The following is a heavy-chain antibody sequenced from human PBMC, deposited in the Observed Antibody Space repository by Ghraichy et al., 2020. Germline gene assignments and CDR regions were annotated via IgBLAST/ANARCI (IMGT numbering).Heavy chain of an antibody. D-gene: IGHD3-22*01. CDR3: VRNGYYALEY. Sequence: SETLSLTCAVSGGFISSGDWWSWVRQPPGKGLEWIGEIHHGGSTNYNPSLKSRVTISVDKSKNQFSLRLSSVTAADTAVYHCVRNGYYALEYWGQGTLVTVSS. J-gene: IGHJ4*02. CDR1: GGFISSGDW. V-gene: IGHV4-4*02. CDR2: IHHGGST.